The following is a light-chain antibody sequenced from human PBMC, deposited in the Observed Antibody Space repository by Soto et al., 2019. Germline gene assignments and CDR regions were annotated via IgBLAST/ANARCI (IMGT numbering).Light chain of an antibody. Sequence: SHITESPSTLSSSVGDRVTITCRASQSISSWLAWYQQKPGKAPKLLIYKASSLESGVPSRFSGSGSGTEFTLTISSLQPDDFATYYCQQYNSYSRTFGQGTKVDIK. J-gene: IGKJ1*01. CDR1: QSISSW. CDR2: KAS. V-gene: IGKV1-5*03. CDR3: QQYNSYSRT.